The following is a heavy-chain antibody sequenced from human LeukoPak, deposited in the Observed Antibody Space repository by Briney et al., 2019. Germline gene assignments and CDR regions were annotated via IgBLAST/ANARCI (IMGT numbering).Heavy chain of an antibody. V-gene: IGHV4-34*01. D-gene: IGHD2-2*01. Sequence: PSETLSLTCAIYGGPFSGYYWSWMRQPPGKGLEWIGEINHSGSTNYNPSLKSRVTISVDTSKNQFSLKLSSVSAADTAVYYCASCSSTSCYVWDYWGQGTLVTVSS. CDR2: INHSGST. J-gene: IGHJ4*02. CDR3: ASCSSTSCYVWDY. CDR1: GGPFSGYY.